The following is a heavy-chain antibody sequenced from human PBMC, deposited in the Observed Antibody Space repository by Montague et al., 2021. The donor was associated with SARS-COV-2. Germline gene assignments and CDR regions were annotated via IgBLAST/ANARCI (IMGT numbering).Heavy chain of an antibody. CDR1: GFTFGDYA. J-gene: IGHJ3*02. Sequence: SLRLSWAASGFTFGDYAMHWVRQTPGKGLEWVSGISWNSGSRGCADSVKGRFTIYRDNAKNSLYLQMNSLRTEDTAFYYCAKDYYFGAFDIWGQGTMVTVSS. CDR3: AKDYYFGAFDI. D-gene: IGHD3-10*01. CDR2: ISWNSGSR. V-gene: IGHV3-9*01.